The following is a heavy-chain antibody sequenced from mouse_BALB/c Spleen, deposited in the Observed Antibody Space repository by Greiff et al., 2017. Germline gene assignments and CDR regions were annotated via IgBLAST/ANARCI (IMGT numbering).Heavy chain of an antibody. Sequence: EVKLVESGGGLVQPGGSLKLSCAASGFTFSSYGMSWVRQTPDKRLELVATINSNVGSTYYPDSVKGRFTISRDNAKNTLYLQMSSLKSEDTAMYYCARASLLRPWYFDVWGAGTTVTVSS. V-gene: IGHV5-6-3*01. J-gene: IGHJ1*01. CDR3: ARASLLRPWYFDV. CDR2: INSNVGST. D-gene: IGHD1-2*01. CDR1: GFTFSSYG.